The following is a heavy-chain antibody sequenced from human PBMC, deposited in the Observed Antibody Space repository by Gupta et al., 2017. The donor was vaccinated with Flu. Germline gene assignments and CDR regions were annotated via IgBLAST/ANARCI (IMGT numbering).Heavy chain of an antibody. J-gene: IGHJ3*02. D-gene: IGHD6-13*01. CDR1: GYSISSGYY. CDR3: ARARYSSSWYLVVSGSGAFDI. V-gene: IGHV4-38-2*01. Sequence: QVQLQESGPGLVKPSETLSLTCAVSGYSISSGYYWGWIRQPPGKGLEWIGSIYHSGSTYYNPSLKSRVTISVDTSKNQFSLKLSSVTAADTAVYYCARARYSSSWYLVVSGSGAFDIWGQGTMVTVSS. CDR2: IYHSGST.